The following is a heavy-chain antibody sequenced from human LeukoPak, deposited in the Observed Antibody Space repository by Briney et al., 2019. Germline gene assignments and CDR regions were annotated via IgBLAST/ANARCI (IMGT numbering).Heavy chain of an antibody. J-gene: IGHJ4*02. V-gene: IGHV1-8*03. CDR1: AYTFSNYD. CDR2: IDPNSGNT. D-gene: IGHD6-19*01. Sequence: GASVKVSCKASAYTFSNYDIHWVRQATGQGLEWMGWIDPNSGNTGYAQKFQGRVTITWDTSITTAYMELRSLRSDDTAVYYCAREFLAGTLDYWGQGTLVTVSS. CDR3: AREFLAGTLDY.